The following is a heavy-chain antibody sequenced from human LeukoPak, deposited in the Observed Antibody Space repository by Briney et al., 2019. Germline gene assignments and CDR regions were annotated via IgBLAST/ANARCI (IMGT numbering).Heavy chain of an antibody. J-gene: IGHJ3*02. CDR3: ARLLYRFSAFDI. Sequence: SETLSLTCTVSGGSISSYYWSWIRHPPGKGLEWIGTIYYSGSTYYNPSLKSRVTISVDTSKNQSSLKLSSVPAADTAVYYCARLLYRFSAFDIWGQGTMVTVFS. CDR2: IYYSGST. CDR1: GGSISSYY. D-gene: IGHD2-8*02. V-gene: IGHV4-59*04.